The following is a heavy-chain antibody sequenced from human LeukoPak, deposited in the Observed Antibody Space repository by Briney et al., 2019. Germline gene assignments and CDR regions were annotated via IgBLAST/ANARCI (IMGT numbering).Heavy chain of an antibody. CDR2: ISGSGGST. CDR3: AKGPEAYVWGSYRDY. V-gene: IGHV3-23*01. D-gene: IGHD3-16*02. Sequence: PGGSLRLSCAASGFTFSSYAMSWVRQAPGKGLEWVSAISGSGGSTYYADSVKGRFTISRDNSKNTLYLQMNSLGAEDTAVYYCAKGPEAYVWGSYRDYWGQGTLVTASS. CDR1: GFTFSSYA. J-gene: IGHJ4*02.